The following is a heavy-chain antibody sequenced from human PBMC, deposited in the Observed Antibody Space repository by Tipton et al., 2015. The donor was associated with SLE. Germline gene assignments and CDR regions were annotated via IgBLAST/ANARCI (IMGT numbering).Heavy chain of an antibody. CDR2: ISSSGSTI. CDR1: GFTFSDYY. Sequence: SLRLSCAASGFTFSDYYMSWIRQAPGKGLEWVSYISSSGSTIYYADSVKGRFTISRDNAKNSLYLQMNSLRTEDTAVYYCARDSGGYYPYFDYWGQGTLVTVSS. CDR3: ARDSGGYYPYFDY. V-gene: IGHV3-11*04. J-gene: IGHJ4*02. D-gene: IGHD3-3*01.